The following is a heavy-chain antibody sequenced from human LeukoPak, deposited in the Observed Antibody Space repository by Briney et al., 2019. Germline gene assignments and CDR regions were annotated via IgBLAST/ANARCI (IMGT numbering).Heavy chain of an antibody. CDR3: VRGSRVYCGGDCYYY. Sequence: KPSETLSLPCTVFGGSFSGYYWSWIRQPPDKGLEWIGEINPSGSTNYNPSLKTRVTISTDTSKNHFSLNLNSVTAADTGVYYCVRGSRVYCGGDCYYYWGQGTLVTVSS. CDR2: INPSGST. J-gene: IGHJ4*02. D-gene: IGHD2-21*02. CDR1: GGSFSGYY. V-gene: IGHV4-34*01.